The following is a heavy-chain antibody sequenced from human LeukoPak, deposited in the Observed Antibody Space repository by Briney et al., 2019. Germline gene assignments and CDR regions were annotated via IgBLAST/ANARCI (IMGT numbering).Heavy chain of an antibody. J-gene: IGHJ3*02. CDR2: IIPIFGTA. CDR1: GGTFSSYA. Sequence: SVKVSCKASGGTFSSYAISWVRQAPGQGLEWMGGIIPIFGTANYAQKFQGRVTITADESTSTAYMELSSLRYEDTAVYYCARGGPSILVVVAAQYDAFDIWGQGTMVTVS. CDR3: ARGGPSILVVVAAQYDAFDI. V-gene: IGHV1-69*13. D-gene: IGHD2-15*01.